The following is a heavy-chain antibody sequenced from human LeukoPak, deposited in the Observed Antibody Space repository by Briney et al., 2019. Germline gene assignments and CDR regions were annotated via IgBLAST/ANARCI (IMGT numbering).Heavy chain of an antibody. V-gene: IGHV4-61*10. Sequence: PSETLSLTCTVSGGSFSSANYYWSWIRQPAGKGLEWIGYIYYSGSTNYNPSLKSRVTISVDTSKNQFSLKLSSVTAADTAVYYCARVRGYSGYESVYYYYYMDVWGKGTTVTISS. D-gene: IGHD5-12*01. J-gene: IGHJ6*03. CDR3: ARVRGYSGYESVYYYYYMDV. CDR1: GGSFSSANYY. CDR2: IYYSGST.